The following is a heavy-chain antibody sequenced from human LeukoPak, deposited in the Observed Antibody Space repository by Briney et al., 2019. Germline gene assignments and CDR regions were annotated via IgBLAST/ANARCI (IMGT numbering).Heavy chain of an antibody. J-gene: IGHJ5*02. CDR1: GYTFTSSD. CDR3: ARGVTTVTTWWFDP. D-gene: IGHD4-17*01. V-gene: IGHV1-8*01. CDR2: MNPNSGNT. Sequence: GASVKVSCKASGYTFTSSDINWVRQATGQGLEWMGWMNPNSGNTGYAQKFQGRVTMTRNTSISTAYMELSSLRSEDTAVYCCARGVTTVTTWWFDPWGQGTLVTVSS.